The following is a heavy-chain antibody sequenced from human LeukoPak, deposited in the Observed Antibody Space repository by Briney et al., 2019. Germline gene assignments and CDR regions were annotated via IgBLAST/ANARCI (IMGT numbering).Heavy chain of an antibody. CDR3: ARVRGYSSDY. J-gene: IGHJ4*02. CDR1: GLTFSSYW. CDR2: ISSSSSYI. Sequence: GGSLRLSCTASGLTFSSYWTNWVRQAPGKGLEWVSSISSSSSYIYYADSVKGRFTISRDNAKNSLYLQMNSLRAEDTAVYYCARVRGYSSDYWGQGTLVTVSS. D-gene: IGHD5-18*01. V-gene: IGHV3-21*01.